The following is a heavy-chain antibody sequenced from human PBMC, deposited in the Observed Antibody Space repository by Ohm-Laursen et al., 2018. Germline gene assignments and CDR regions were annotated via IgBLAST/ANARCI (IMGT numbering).Heavy chain of an antibody. Sequence: SVKVSCKASGGTFSSYAISWVRQAPGQGLEWMGGIIPIFGTANYAQKFQGRVTITADKSTSTAYMELSSLRSEDTAVYYCASPHWAVGATAYYYYGMDVWGQGTTVTVSS. CDR1: GGTFSSYA. V-gene: IGHV1-69*06. J-gene: IGHJ6*02. D-gene: IGHD1-26*01. CDR3: ASPHWAVGATAYYYYGMDV. CDR2: IIPIFGTA.